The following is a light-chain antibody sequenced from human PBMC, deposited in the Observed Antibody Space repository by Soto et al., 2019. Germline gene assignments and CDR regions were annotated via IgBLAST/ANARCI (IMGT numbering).Light chain of an antibody. V-gene: IGKV1-17*03. CDR3: LQHKNYPYT. Sequence: DIQMTQSPSAMSASVGDRVTLTYRASQAISDSLAWFQQISGKVPKRLIYAASRLASGVPSRFSGSGSGTEFTLTISSLQPEDFATYYCLQHKNYPYTFGQGTKLDFK. CDR2: AAS. J-gene: IGKJ2*01. CDR1: QAISDS.